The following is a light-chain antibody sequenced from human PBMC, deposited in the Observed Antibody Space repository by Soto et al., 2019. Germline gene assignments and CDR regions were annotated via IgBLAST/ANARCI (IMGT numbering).Light chain of an antibody. CDR1: QSVSSSS. J-gene: IGKJ2*01. V-gene: IGKV3-20*01. Sequence: EIVLTQPPGTLSLSPGQRATLSCRASQSVSSSSLAWYQQRPGQAPRLLIYGASRRATGIPDRFSGSGSGTDFTLTISRLEPEDFAVYYCQHYGASPKYTFGQGTKLEIK. CDR2: GAS. CDR3: QHYGASPKYT.